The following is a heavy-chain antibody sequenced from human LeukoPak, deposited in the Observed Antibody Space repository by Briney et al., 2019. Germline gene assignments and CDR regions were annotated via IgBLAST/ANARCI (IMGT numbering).Heavy chain of an antibody. CDR1: GGSISSGSYY. V-gene: IGHV4-61*02. D-gene: IGHD3-9*01. Sequence: SETLSLTCTVSGGSISSGSYYWNWIRQPAGKGLEWIGRIYTSGSTNYNPSLKSRVTISVDTSKNQFSLKLSSVTAADTAVYYCARGGYYDILTGYFGAFDIWGQGTMVTVSS. CDR2: IYTSGST. J-gene: IGHJ3*02. CDR3: ARGGYYDILTGYFGAFDI.